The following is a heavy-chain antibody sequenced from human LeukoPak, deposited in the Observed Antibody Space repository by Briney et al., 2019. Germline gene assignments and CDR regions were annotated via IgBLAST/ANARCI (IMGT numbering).Heavy chain of an antibody. CDR2: IYTSGST. Sequence: PSETLSLTCTVSGGSISSYYWSWIRQPPGKGLEWIGYIYTSGSTNYNPSLKSRVTISVDTSKNQFSLKLSSVTAADTAVYYCARHGDDYYDSSGYYHTLDYWGQGTLVTVSS. J-gene: IGHJ4*02. CDR3: ARHGDDYYDSSGYYHTLDY. D-gene: IGHD3-22*01. V-gene: IGHV4-4*09. CDR1: GGSISSYY.